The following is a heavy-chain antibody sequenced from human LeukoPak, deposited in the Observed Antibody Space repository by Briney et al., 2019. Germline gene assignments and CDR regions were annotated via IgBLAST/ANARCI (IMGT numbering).Heavy chain of an antibody. V-gene: IGHV3-53*01. D-gene: IGHD1-14*01. Sequence: GGSLRLSCAASGFTVSSNYMSWVRQAPGKGLEWVSAISDSGGRTHYADSVRGRFTMSRDNSKKTLYLQMNSLRAEDAAVYYCASVEVTGLGLDYWGQGTLVTVSS. CDR1: GFTVSSNY. CDR3: ASVEVTGLGLDY. J-gene: IGHJ4*02. CDR2: ISDSGGRT.